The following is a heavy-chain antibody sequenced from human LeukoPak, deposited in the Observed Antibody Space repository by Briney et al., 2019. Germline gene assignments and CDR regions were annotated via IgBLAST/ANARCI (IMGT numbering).Heavy chain of an antibody. J-gene: IGHJ6*03. CDR3: ARDNPTTVTTLGYYYYMDV. CDR2: ISSSSSTI. Sequence: GGSLRLSCAASGFTFSSYSMNWVRQAPGKGLEWVSYISSSSSTIYYADSVKGRFAISRDNAKNSLYLQMNSLRAEDTAVYYCARDNPTTVTTLGYYYYMDVWGKGTTVTVSS. D-gene: IGHD4-17*01. V-gene: IGHV3-48*01. CDR1: GFTFSSYS.